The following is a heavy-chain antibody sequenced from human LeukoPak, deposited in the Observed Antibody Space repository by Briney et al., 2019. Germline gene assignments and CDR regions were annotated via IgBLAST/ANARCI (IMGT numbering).Heavy chain of an antibody. CDR3: TRDDWDQRSFSMDY. Sequence: ASVKVSCKASGYTFTGYYMHWVRQAPGQGLEWMGWISPNSGDTNYEQKFQGRVTMTRDTSTSTASMELSSLRSDDTAVYYCTRDDWDQRSFSMDYWGQGTLVTVSS. D-gene: IGHD3-9*01. CDR1: GYTFTGYY. J-gene: IGHJ4*02. V-gene: IGHV1-2*02. CDR2: ISPNSGDT.